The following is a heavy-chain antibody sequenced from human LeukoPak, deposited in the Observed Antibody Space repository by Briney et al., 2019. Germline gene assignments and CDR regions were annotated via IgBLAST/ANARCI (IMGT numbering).Heavy chain of an antibody. CDR2: INHSGST. J-gene: IGHJ5*02. V-gene: IGHV4-34*01. CDR3: ATSTLGYCSSTSCQNWFDP. Sequence: PSETLSLTCAVYGGSFSGYYWSWIRQPPGKGLEWIGEINHSGSTNYNPSLKSRVTISVDTSKNQFSLKMSSVTAADTAVYYCATSTLGYCSSTSCQNWFDPWGQGTLVTVSS. D-gene: IGHD2-2*01. CDR1: GGSFSGYY.